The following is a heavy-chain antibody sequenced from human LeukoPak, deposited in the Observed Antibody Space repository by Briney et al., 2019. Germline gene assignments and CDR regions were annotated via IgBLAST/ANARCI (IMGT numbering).Heavy chain of an antibody. D-gene: IGHD1-26*01. J-gene: IGHJ4*02. CDR1: GYSFTSYW. V-gene: IGHV5-51*01. CDR2: IYPGDSDT. Sequence: GESLKISCKGSGYSFTSYWIGWVRQMPGKGLEWMGIIYPGDSDTRYSPSFQGQVTISADKSISTAYQQWSSLEASDTAMYYCARLGVPGSANWYYFDYWGQGTLVTVSS. CDR3: ARLGVPGSANWYYFDY.